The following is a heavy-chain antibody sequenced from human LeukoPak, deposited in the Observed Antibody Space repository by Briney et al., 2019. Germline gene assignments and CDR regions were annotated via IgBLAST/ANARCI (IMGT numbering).Heavy chain of an antibody. D-gene: IGHD4-17*01. Sequence: GGSLRLSCAASGFTFTNYALSWVRQAPGKGLQWVSVISSRGGTTYYADSVKGRFAISRDKSKNTLYLQMNSLGAEDTAVYYCAKGYADYGMTVFDYWGQGTLDTVSS. CDR1: GFTFTNYA. CDR2: ISSRGGTT. J-gene: IGHJ4*02. V-gene: IGHV3-23*01. CDR3: AKGYADYGMTVFDY.